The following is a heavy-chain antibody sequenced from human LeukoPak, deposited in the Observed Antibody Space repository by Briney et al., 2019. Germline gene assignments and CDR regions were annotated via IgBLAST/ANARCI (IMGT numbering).Heavy chain of an antibody. CDR2: INSDGSSR. CDR1: GLTFSSSS. D-gene: IGHD6-19*01. J-gene: IGHJ5*02. Sequence: GGSLRLSCAASGLTFSSSSMNWVRQVPGKGLEWVSRINSDGSSRSYVDSVMGRFTISRDNAKNTLYLQLDSLRAEDTAVYYCARGLAVAGSSWFDPWGQGTLVSVSS. CDR3: ARGLAVAGSSWFDP. V-gene: IGHV3-74*01.